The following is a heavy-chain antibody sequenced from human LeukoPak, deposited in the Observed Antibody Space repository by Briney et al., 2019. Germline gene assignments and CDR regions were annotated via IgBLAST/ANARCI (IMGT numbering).Heavy chain of an antibody. V-gene: IGHV4-4*07. Sequence: SETLSLIRTVSGGPLSRYYWSWVRQPAGKGLGEIVRSYNKRSTDAPPSLKSRVTMSVDTSKNQFSLKLSSVTAAVTVVYYWAVTGTTLWYFDLWGRGTLVTVSS. D-gene: IGHD1-7*01. J-gene: IGHJ2*01. CDR2: SYNKRST. CDR3: AVTGTTLWYFDL. CDR1: GGPLSRYY.